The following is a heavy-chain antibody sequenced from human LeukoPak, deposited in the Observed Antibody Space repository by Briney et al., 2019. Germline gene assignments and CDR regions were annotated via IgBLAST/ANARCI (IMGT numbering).Heavy chain of an antibody. D-gene: IGHD1-1*01. J-gene: IGHJ4*02. V-gene: IGHV1-69*05. CDR1: GGTFSSYA. CDR3: ARGTSLGNDGEYY. CDR2: IIPIFGTA. Sequence: ASVKGSCKASGGTFSSYAISWVRQAPGQGLEWMGRIIPIFGTANYAQKFQGRVTITTDESTSTAYMELSSLRSEDTAVYYCARGTSLGNDGEYYWGQGTLVTVSS.